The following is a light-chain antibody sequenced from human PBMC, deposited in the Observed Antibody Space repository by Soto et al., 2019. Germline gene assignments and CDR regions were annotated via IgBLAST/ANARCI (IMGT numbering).Light chain of an antibody. CDR2: GAS. V-gene: IGKV3-15*01. CDR1: QSVSSN. J-gene: IGKJ1*01. CDR3: QQYNNWPPGWT. Sequence: EIVMTQSPATLSLSPGERSTLSCSSSQSVSSNLAWYQQKPGQAPRLLIYGASTRATGIPARFSGSGSGTDFTLTISSLQSEDFAVYYCQQYNNWPPGWTFGQGTKVDIK.